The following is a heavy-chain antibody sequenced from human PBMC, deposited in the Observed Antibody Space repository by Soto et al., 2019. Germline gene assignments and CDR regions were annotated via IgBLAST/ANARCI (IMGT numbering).Heavy chain of an antibody. CDR3: ARGFSSGRNGGNWFDP. Sequence: ASVKVSCKASGYTFTSYGISWVRQAPGQGLEWMGWISAYNGNTNYAQKLQGRVTMTTDTSTSTAYMELRSLRSDDTAVYYCARGFSSGRNGGNWFDPWGQGTLVTVSS. J-gene: IGHJ5*02. CDR1: GYTFTSYG. D-gene: IGHD6-19*01. CDR2: ISAYNGNT. V-gene: IGHV1-18*01.